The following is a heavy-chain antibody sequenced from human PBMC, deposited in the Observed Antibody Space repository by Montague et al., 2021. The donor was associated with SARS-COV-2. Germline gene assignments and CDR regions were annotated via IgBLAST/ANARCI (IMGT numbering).Heavy chain of an antibody. CDR2: MYYSWSS. D-gene: IGHD2-15*01. J-gene: IGHJ4*02. CDR1: GGSISSYY. CDR3: ASSGGYCSGGSCYYVY. Sequence: SETLSLTCTVSGGSISSYYWNWIWQPPRKGLGRICYMYYSWSSNYNPSLSSRTTISIYTAKYQFSLYLNAVTAADGAVYFCASSGGYCSGGSCYYVYWGQGTLVTVSS. V-gene: IGHV4-59*01.